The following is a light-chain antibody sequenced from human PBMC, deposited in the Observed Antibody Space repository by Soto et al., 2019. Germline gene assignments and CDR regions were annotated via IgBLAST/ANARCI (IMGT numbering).Light chain of an antibody. Sequence: DIVLTQSPATLSLSPGERATLSCRASQNVANYLDWYQQKPGQAPSLLIYESSNRATGIAARFSGSGSGTDFTLTISSLEPEDFAVYDCQQRIKLPQPLGQATKVDI. V-gene: IGKV3-11*01. CDR1: QNVANY. J-gene: IGKJ1*01. CDR3: QQRIKLPQP. CDR2: ESS.